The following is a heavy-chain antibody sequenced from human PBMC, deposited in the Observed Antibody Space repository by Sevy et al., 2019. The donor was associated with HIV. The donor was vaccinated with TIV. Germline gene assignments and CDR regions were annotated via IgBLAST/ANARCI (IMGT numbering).Heavy chain of an antibody. D-gene: IGHD3-10*01. J-gene: IGHJ4*02. V-gene: IGHV5-51*01. Sequence: GESLKISCKGSGYRFTSYWIGWVRQMPGKGLEWMGIIYPDDSDTRYSPSFQGQVTISADKSISTAYLQLSSMKASDTAMYYSARPKYFGSGSYFVDYWGQGTLVTLSS. CDR2: IYPDDSDT. CDR1: GYRFTSYW. CDR3: ARPKYFGSGSYFVDY.